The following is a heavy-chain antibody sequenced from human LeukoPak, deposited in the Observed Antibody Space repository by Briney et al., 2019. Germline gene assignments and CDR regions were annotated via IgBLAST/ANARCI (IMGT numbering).Heavy chain of an antibody. CDR3: ARLMTESSAIDY. V-gene: IGHV4-59*08. CDR1: GGSISSHY. D-gene: IGHD1-14*01. J-gene: IGHJ4*02. CDR2: IYYSGST. Sequence: PSETLSLTCTVSGGSISSHYWSWIRQPPGKGLEWIGYIYYSGSTNYNPSLKSRVTISLDTSENQFSLKLSSVTAADTAVYYCARLMTESSAIDYWGQGTLVTVSS.